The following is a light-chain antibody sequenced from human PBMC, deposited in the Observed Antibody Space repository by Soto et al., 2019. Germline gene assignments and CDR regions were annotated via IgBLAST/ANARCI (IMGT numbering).Light chain of an antibody. Sequence: QSVLTQPPSASGSPGQSVTISCTGTSSDIGRYNYVSWYQHHPDKAPKLIIYEVSKRPSGVPDRFSGSKSDNTASLTVSGVQAEDEADYYCSSYGGRNNFVFGTGTKVTVL. CDR2: EVS. V-gene: IGLV2-8*01. CDR1: SSDIGRYNY. CDR3: SSYGGRNNFV. J-gene: IGLJ1*01.